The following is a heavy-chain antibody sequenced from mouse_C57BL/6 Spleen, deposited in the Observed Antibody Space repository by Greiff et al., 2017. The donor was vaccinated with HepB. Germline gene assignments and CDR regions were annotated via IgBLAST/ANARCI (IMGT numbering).Heavy chain of an antibody. CDR1: GYSFTDYN. J-gene: IGHJ3*01. V-gene: IGHV1-39*01. CDR2: INPNYGTT. D-gene: IGHD4-1*01. Sequence: EVHLVESGPELVKPGASVKISCKASGYSFTDYNMNWVKQSNGKSLEWIGVINPNYGTTSYNQKFKGKATLTVDQSSSTAYMQLNSLTSEDSAVYYCARGGTLGNFYFAYWGQGTLVTVSA. CDR3: ARGGTLGNFYFAY.